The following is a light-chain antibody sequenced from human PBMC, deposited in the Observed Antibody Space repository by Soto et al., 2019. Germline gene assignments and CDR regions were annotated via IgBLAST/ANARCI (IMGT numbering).Light chain of an antibody. V-gene: IGLV2-11*01. CDR3: CSYAGSYTFYV. CDR2: DVS. Sequence: QSVVTQPRSVSGSPGQSVTISCTGTSSDVGGYNYVSWYQQHPGKAPKLMIYDVSKRPSGVPDRFSGSKSGNTASLTISGLQAEDEADYYCCSYAGSYTFYVFGTGTKV. CDR1: SSDVGGYNY. J-gene: IGLJ1*01.